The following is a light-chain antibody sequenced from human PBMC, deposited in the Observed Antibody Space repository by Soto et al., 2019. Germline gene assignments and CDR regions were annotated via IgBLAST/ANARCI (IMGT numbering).Light chain of an antibody. CDR2: GAS. CDR3: QQFGSSIPHT. CDR1: QVIGSRY. V-gene: IGKV3-20*01. J-gene: IGKJ2*01. Sequence: DIVMTQSPGTLSLSPGERATISCRASQVIGSRYLAWYHQKSGQAPRLLIYGASSSATGIPDRFSGSGSGTDFTLTISRLEPEDCGVYYCQQFGSSIPHTCGQGTKLEIK.